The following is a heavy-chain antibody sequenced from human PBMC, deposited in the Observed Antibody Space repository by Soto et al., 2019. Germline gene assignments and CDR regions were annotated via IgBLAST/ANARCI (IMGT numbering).Heavy chain of an antibody. J-gene: IGHJ4*02. CDR2: ISYDGSNK. CDR1: GFTFSNYG. V-gene: IGHV3-30*03. Sequence: QVQLVESGGGVVQPGRSLRLSCAASGFTFSNYGMHWVRQGPGKGLEWVAVISYDGSNKYYADSVKGRFTISRDISKNTLYLQMNSLRAEDTAMYYCATRITMVRGKIQGDYWGQGTLVTVSS. CDR3: ATRITMVRGKIQGDY. D-gene: IGHD3-10*01.